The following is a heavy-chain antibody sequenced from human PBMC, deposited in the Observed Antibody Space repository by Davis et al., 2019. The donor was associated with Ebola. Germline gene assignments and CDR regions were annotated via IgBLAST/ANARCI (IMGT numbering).Heavy chain of an antibody. CDR1: GFTFSSYW. J-gene: IGHJ4*02. V-gene: IGHV3-7*01. CDR2: IGSDT. CDR3: ARDSDDYSFDY. Sequence: GESLKISCAASGFTFSSYWMTWVRQAPGKGLEWVANIGSDTHYADSVKGRFTISRDNAKNSLYLQMNSLRDEDTAVYYCARDSDDYSFDYWGQGTLVTVSS. D-gene: IGHD4-11*01.